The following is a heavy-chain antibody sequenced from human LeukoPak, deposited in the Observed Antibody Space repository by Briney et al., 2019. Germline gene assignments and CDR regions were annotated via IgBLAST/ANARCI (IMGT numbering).Heavy chain of an antibody. V-gene: IGHV3-30*04. D-gene: IGHD3-10*01. CDR2: ISYDGSNK. J-gene: IGHJ4*02. CDR3: ARAGQDYYGSGSYPYY. CDR1: GFTFSSYA. Sequence: GGSLRLSCAASGFTFSSYAMHWVRQAPGKGQEWVAVISYDGSNKYYADSVKGRFTISRDNSKNTLYLQMNSLRAEDTAVYYCARAGQDYYGSGSYPYYWGQGTLVTVSS.